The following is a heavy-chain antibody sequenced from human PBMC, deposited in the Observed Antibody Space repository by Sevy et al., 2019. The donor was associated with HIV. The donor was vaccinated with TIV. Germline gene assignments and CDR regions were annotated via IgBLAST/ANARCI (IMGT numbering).Heavy chain of an antibody. V-gene: IGHV3-48*02. J-gene: IGHJ6*02. CDR3: ARDGYYDFWSGYSYYYYYGMDV. Sequence: GGYLRLYCAASGFTFSSYSMNWVRQAPGKGLECVSYMSSSSSTIYYADSVKGRFTISRDNAKNSLYLQMNSLRDEDTAVYYCARDGYYDFWSGYSYYYYYGMDVWGQGTTVTVSS. CDR1: GFTFSSYS. D-gene: IGHD3-3*01. CDR2: MSSSSSTI.